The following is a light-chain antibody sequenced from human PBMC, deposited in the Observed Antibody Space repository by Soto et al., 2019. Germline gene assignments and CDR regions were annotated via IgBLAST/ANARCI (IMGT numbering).Light chain of an antibody. V-gene: IGKV1-5*01. J-gene: IGKJ4*01. CDR3: QQYNSYSLT. CDR1: QSISRG. CDR2: DAS. Sequence: DIQMTQSPSTLSSSVGDRVTITCRASQSISRGLAWYQQKPGKAPNLLIYDASTLESGVPSRFSGSGSGTEFTLTISCLHPDDFATYYCQQYNSYSLTFGGGTKVDIK.